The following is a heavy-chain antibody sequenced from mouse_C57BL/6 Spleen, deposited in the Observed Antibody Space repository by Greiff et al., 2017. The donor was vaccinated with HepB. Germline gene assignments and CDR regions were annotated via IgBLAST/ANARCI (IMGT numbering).Heavy chain of an antibody. Sequence: EVKLQESGPGLVKPSQSLSLTCSVPGYSITSGYYWNWIRQFPGNKLEWMGYISYDGSNNYNPSLKNRISITRDTSKNQFFLKLNSVTTEDTATYYCARGEDGNYDYWGQGTTLTVSS. V-gene: IGHV3-6*01. D-gene: IGHD2-1*01. CDR1: GYSITSGYY. J-gene: IGHJ2*01. CDR2: ISYDGSN. CDR3: ARGEDGNYDY.